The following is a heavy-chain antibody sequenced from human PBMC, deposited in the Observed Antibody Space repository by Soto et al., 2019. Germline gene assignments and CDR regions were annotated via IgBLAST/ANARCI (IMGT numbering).Heavy chain of an antibody. J-gene: IGHJ4*02. D-gene: IGHD3-22*01. Sequence: SETLSLTCTVSGVSVSSGSYDWSWIRQPPGKGLEWIGYLFYSGSTNYNPSLKSRVTISVDTSKNQFSLKLSSVTAADTAVYYCARGRGSSGGYFDYWGQGTLVTVSS. V-gene: IGHV4-61*01. CDR1: GVSVSSGSYD. CDR3: ARGRGSSGGYFDY. CDR2: LFYSGST.